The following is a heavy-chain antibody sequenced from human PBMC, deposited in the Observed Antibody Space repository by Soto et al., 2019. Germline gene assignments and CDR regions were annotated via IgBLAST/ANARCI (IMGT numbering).Heavy chain of an antibody. CDR2: IYYSGST. CDR1: GGSISSSSYY. CDR3: ARHVLERWYGSGVPPTGWFDP. J-gene: IGHJ5*02. D-gene: IGHD3-10*01. V-gene: IGHV4-39*01. Sequence: TSETLSLTCTVSGGSISSSSYYWGWIRQPPGKGLEWIGGIYYSGSTYYNPSLKSRVTISVDTSKNQFSLKLSSVTAADTAVYYCARHVLERWYGSGVPPTGWFDPWGQGTLVTVSS.